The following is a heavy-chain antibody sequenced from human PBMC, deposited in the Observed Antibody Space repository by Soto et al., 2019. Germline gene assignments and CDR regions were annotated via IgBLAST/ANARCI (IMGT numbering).Heavy chain of an antibody. Sequence: SETLSLTCAVYGGSFSGYYWSWIRQPPGKGLEWIGEINHSGSTNYNPSLKSRVTISVDTSKNQFSLKLSSVTAADTAVYYCARAQGDSSGWYVDYWGQGTLVTVSS. CDR1: GGSFSGYY. CDR2: INHSGST. J-gene: IGHJ4*02. CDR3: ARAQGDSSGWYVDY. V-gene: IGHV4-34*01. D-gene: IGHD6-19*01.